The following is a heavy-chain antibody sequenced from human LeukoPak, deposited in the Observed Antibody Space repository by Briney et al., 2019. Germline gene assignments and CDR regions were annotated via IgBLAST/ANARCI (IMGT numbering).Heavy chain of an antibody. CDR1: GYTFTSYY. CDR2: INPSGGST. J-gene: IGHJ4*02. V-gene: IGHV1-46*01. CDR3: ARGGWYYYDSRETYYFDY. Sequence: GASVKVSCKASGYTFTSYYMHWVRQAPGQGLEWMGIINPSGGSTSYAQKFQGRVTMTRDTSTSTVYMELSSLRSEDTAVYYCARGGWYYYDSRETYYFDYWGQGTLVTVSS. D-gene: IGHD3-22*01.